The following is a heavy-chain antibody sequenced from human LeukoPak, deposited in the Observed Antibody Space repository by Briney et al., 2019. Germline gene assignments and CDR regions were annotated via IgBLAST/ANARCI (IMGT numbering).Heavy chain of an antibody. V-gene: IGHV3-74*01. CDR1: GLTFSSYW. D-gene: IGHD3-16*02. Sequence: GGSLRLSCAASGLTFSSYWMHWVRQAPGKGLVWVSRINTDGSRVYADSVRGRFTISRDNAKKTLYLQMNSLRVEDTAVYYCASFRSTDIWGQGTTVTVSP. J-gene: IGHJ3*02. CDR2: INTDGSR. CDR3: ASFRSTDI.